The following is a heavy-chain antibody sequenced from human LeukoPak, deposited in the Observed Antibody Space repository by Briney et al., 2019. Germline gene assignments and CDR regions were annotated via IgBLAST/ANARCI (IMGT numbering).Heavy chain of an antibody. D-gene: IGHD3-22*01. V-gene: IGHV3-48*03. CDR3: ASSGYHFDY. J-gene: IGHJ4*02. CDR2: ITSSGTTI. CDR1: GFTFSSYE. Sequence: GGSLRLSCAASGFTFSSYEMNWVRQAPGKGLEWLSYITSSGTTIYYADSVRGRFTISRDNTKNSLYLQMNSLRAEDTAVYYCASSGYHFDYWGQGTLVTVSS.